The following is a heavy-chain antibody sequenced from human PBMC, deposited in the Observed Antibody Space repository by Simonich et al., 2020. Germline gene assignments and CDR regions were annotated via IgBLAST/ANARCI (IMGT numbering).Heavy chain of an antibody. CDR3: ARDSSYYAFDI. Sequence: EVQLVESGGGLVQPGGSLRLSCAASGFTLSSYSMNWVRQAPGKGLEWVTNISSRSSTRYTAVSVKGRFTISRDNAKNSLDLQMNSLRAEDTAVYYCARDSSYYAFDIWGQWTMVTVSS. D-gene: IGHD5-12*01. CDR2: ISSRSSTR. V-gene: IGHV3-48*01. CDR1: GFTLSSYS. J-gene: IGHJ3*02.